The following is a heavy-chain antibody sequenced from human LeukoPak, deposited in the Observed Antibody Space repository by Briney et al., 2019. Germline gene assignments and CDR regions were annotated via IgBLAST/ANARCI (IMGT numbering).Heavy chain of an antibody. J-gene: IGHJ6*02. D-gene: IGHD6-13*01. V-gene: IGHV6-1*01. Sequence: SQTLSLTCAISGDSVSSNSAAWNWIRQSPSRGLEWLGRTYYRSKWYNDCAVSVKSRITINPDTSKNQFSLQLNSVTPEDTAVYYCARESPIAAAGISSRGYYYYGMDVWGQGTTVTVSS. CDR1: GDSVSSNSAA. CDR2: TYYRSKWYN. CDR3: ARESPIAAAGISSRGYYYYGMDV.